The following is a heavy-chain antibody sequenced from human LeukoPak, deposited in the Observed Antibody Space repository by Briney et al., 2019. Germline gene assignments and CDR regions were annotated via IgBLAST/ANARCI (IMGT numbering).Heavy chain of an antibody. V-gene: IGHV1-18*01. CDR2: ISAYNGNT. D-gene: IGHD2-15*01. CDR1: GYTFTSYG. Sequence: ASVKVSCKASGYTFTSYGIGWVRQAPGQGLEWMGWISAYNGNTNYAQKLQGRVTMTTDTSTSTAYMELRSLRSDDTAVYYCARDRVYCSGGSCYLDYWGQGTLVTVSS. CDR3: ARDRVYCSGGSCYLDY. J-gene: IGHJ4*02.